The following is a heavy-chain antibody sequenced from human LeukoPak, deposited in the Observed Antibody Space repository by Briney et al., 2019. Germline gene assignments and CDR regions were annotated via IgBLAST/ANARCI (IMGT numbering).Heavy chain of an antibody. V-gene: IGHV3-11*04. CDR3: ARDNRGYSYAYNWFDP. Sequence: GGSLRLSCAASGFTFSDSYMTWIRQAPGKGLEWVSYISNSGSSIYYADSVKGRFTISRDNAKNSLYLQMNSLRAEDTAVYYCARDNRGYSYAYNWFDPWGQGTLVTVSS. J-gene: IGHJ5*02. CDR2: ISNSGSSI. D-gene: IGHD5-18*01. CDR1: GFTFSDSY.